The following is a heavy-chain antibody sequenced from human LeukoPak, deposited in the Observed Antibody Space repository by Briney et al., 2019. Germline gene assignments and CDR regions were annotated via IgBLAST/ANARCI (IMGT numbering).Heavy chain of an antibody. V-gene: IGHV4-59*13. CDR3: ARDEDSAYGSGSYLS. Sequence: SETLSLTCTVSGGSISGYSWSWIRQPPGKGLEWIGYLYYSGSTNYNPSLKSRVTISVATSKNQFSLKLSSVTAADTAEYYCARDEDSAYGSGSYLSWGQGTLVTVSS. CDR1: GGSISGYS. J-gene: IGHJ5*02. CDR2: LYYSGST. D-gene: IGHD3-10*01.